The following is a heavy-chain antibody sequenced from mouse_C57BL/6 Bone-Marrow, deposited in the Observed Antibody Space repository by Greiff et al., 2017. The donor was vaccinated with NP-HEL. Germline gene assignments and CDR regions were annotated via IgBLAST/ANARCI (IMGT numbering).Heavy chain of an antibody. CDR1: GFTFSDYY. J-gene: IGHJ3*01. CDR3: ARHYSNYVPWFAY. CDR2: ISNGGGST. V-gene: IGHV5-12*01. D-gene: IGHD2-5*01. Sequence: EVKLVESGGGLVQPGGSLKLSCAASGFTFSDYYMYWVRQTPEKRLEWVAYISNGGGSTYYPDTVKGRFTISRDNAKNTLYLQMSRLKSEDTAMYYCARHYSNYVPWFAYWGQGTLVTVSA.